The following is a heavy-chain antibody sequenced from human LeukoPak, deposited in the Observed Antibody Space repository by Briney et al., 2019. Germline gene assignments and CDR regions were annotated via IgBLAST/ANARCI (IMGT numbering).Heavy chain of an antibody. CDR2: INHSGST. Sequence: SETLSLTCAVYGGSFSGYYWSWIRQPPGKGPEWIGEINHSGSTNYNPSLKSRVTISVDTSKNQFSLKLSSVTAADTAVYYCASVYIGYWGQGTLVTVSS. J-gene: IGHJ4*02. V-gene: IGHV4-34*01. CDR3: ASVYIGY. CDR1: GGSFSGYY. D-gene: IGHD1-14*01.